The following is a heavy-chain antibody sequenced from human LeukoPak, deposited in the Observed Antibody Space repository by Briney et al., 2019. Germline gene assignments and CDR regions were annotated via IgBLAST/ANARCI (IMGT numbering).Heavy chain of an antibody. CDR2: ISSTSSTI. V-gene: IGHV3-48*01. J-gene: IGHJ4*02. D-gene: IGHD6-19*01. CDR1: GFTFNIYS. Sequence: GGSLRLSCAASGFTFNIYSIHWVRQAPGKGLEWVSYISSTSSTIYYADSVKGRFTISRDNAKNSLYLQMNSLRAEDTAVYYCAKNGAVAGTCDYWGQGILVTVSS. CDR3: AKNGAVAGTCDY.